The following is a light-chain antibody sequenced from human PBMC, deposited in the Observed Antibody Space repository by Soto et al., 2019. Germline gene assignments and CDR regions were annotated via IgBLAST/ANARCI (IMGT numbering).Light chain of an antibody. Sequence: AIQMTQSPSSLSASVGDRVTITCRASQGIRNDLGWFQQKPGKAPKLLIYASSSLPSGVPSRFSGSGAGTDFTLTISSLQPEDFATYDCLQDYNYPRTFGQGTKVEIK. V-gene: IGKV1-6*01. J-gene: IGKJ1*01. CDR2: ASS. CDR3: LQDYNYPRT. CDR1: QGIRND.